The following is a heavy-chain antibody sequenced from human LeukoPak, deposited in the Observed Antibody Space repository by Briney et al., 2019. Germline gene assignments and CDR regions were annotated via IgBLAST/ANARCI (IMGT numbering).Heavy chain of an antibody. CDR3: TRESRPFCPFAY. Sequence: PSETLSLTCTVSGGSISSYYWSWIRQPPGKGLEWIGEISHSGTTNYNPSLRSRVAMSLDRGNNQFSLSLRSVTAADTAVYYCTRESRPFCPFAYWGQGVLVTVSS. CDR1: GGSISSYY. V-gene: IGHV4-59*12. CDR2: ISHSGTT. D-gene: IGHD2-2*01. J-gene: IGHJ4*02.